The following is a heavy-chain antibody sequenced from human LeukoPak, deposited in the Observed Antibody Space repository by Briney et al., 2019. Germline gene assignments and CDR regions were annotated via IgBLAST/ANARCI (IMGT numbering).Heavy chain of an antibody. CDR1: GGTFSSYA. J-gene: IGHJ4*02. D-gene: IGHD2-2*01. CDR3: ARDQYCSSTSCPLRY. V-gene: IGHV1-69*05. Sequence: SVKVSCKASGGTFSSYAISWVRQAPGQGLEWMGGIIPIFGTANYAQKFQGRVTITTDESTSTAYMELSSLRSEDTAVYYCARDQYCSSTSCPLRYWGQGTLVTVSS. CDR2: IIPIFGTA.